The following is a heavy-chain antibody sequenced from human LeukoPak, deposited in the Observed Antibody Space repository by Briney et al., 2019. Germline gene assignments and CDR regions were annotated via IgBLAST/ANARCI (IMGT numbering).Heavy chain of an antibody. D-gene: IGHD5-18*01. CDR2: IYYSGST. CDR3: ARSPHGYSYGYFDY. V-gene: IGHV4-39*07. CDR1: GGSISSSSYY. J-gene: IGHJ4*02. Sequence: SETLSLTCTVSGGSISSSSYYWGWIRQPPGKGLEWIGSIYYSGSTYYNPSLKSRVTISVDTSKNQFSLKLSSVAAADTAVYYCARSPHGYSYGYFDYWGQGTLVTVSS.